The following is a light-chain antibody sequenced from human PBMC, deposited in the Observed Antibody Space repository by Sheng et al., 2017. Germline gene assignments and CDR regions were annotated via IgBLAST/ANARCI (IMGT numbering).Light chain of an antibody. V-gene: IGKV3-15*01. J-gene: IGKJ1*01. Sequence: EIVLTQSPATLSVSPGERATLSCRASQSVINNLAWYLQRPGQAPRLLIYSAFTRATGIPARFSGSGSGTEFTLTISSLQSEDFAVYHCQQYNDWPWTFGQGTKVEIK. CDR1: QSVINN. CDR3: QQYNDWPWT. CDR2: SAF.